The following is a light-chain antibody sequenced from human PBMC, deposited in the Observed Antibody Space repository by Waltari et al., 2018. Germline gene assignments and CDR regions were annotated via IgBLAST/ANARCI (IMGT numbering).Light chain of an antibody. J-gene: IGKJ2*01. CDR2: GAS. CDR3: QQYDNWPPIT. V-gene: IGKV3-15*01. Sequence: EIVMTQSPATLSVSPGERATLSCRASQNIRSNLAWYRQQPGHAPRLLIYGASFRATGIPARISGSGSGTEFTLTISSLQSEDFAVYFFQQYDNWPPITFGQGTKLEIK. CDR1: QNIRSN.